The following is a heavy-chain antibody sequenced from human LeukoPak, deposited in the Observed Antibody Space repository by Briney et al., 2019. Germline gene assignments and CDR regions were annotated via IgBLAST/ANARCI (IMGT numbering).Heavy chain of an antibody. J-gene: IGHJ3*02. CDR1: GYTFTSYD. CDR3: ARGSSYSSGWYAFHI. D-gene: IGHD6-19*01. V-gene: IGHV1-8*01. Sequence: ASVKVSFKASGYTFTSYDINWVRQATGQGLEGMGWMNPNSGNTGYAQKLQGRGTMTRSTAISTHYLELRSLRSEHTAVYYCARGSSYSSGWYAFHIWGQGTMVTVSS. CDR2: MNPNSGNT.